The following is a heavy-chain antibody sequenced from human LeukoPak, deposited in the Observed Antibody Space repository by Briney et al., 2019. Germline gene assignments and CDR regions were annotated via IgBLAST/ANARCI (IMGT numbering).Heavy chain of an antibody. CDR3: ARDRSMTTARTFDY. V-gene: IGHV3-30*01. J-gene: IGHJ4*02. D-gene: IGHD4-11*01. CDR2: ISYDGSNK. CDR1: GFTFSSYA. Sequence: GGSLRLSCAASGFTFSSYAMHWVRQAPGKGLEWVAVISYDGSNKYYADSVKGRFTISRDNSKSTLYLQMNSLRAEDTAVYYCARDRSMTTARTFDYWGQGTLVTVSS.